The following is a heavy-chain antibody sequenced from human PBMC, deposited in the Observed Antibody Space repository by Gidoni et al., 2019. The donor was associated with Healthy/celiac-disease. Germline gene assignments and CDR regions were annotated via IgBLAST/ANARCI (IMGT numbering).Heavy chain of an antibody. J-gene: IGHJ4*02. CDR1: GCTFDVYG. V-gene: IGHV3-20*04. CDR2: MNWNGGST. D-gene: IGHD6-19*01. Sequence: EVQLVETGGGVVRPGGSLRLSWSAPGCTFDVYGLSWVRQAPGKGLEWVSGMNWNGGSTGYADSVKGRFNISRDNAKNSLYLQMNSLRAEDTALYYCARGLEIAVAGQFDYWGQGTLVTVSS. CDR3: ARGLEIAVAGQFDY.